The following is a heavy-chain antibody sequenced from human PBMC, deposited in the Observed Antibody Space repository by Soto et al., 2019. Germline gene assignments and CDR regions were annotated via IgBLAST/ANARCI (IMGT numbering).Heavy chain of an antibody. J-gene: IGHJ3*02. CDR1: GGAFSIYA. D-gene: IGHD3-22*01. CDR3: VRGVWSLYYYDSSGYYFAFDI. CDR2: IIPIFGTA. V-gene: IGHV1-69*06. Sequence: GASVKVYCKAAGGAFSIYAISWLRQAPGQGLEWMGGIIPIFGTANYAQKFQGRVTITADKSTSTAYMELSSLRSEDTAVYYCVRGVWSLYYYDSSGYYFAFDIWGQGTMVTVSS.